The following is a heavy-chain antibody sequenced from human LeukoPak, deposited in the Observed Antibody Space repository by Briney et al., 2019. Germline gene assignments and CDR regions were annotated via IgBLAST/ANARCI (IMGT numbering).Heavy chain of an antibody. V-gene: IGHV3-21*04. J-gene: IGHJ1*01. CDR2: ISSSSYI. CDR3: AKDWYSSSWGLFQH. CDR1: GFTFSSYS. D-gene: IGHD6-13*01. Sequence: KPGGSLRLSCAASGFTFSSYSMNWVRQAPGKGLEWVSSISSSSYIYYADSVKGRFTISRDNAKNTLYLQMNSLRAEDTAVYYCAKDWYSSSWGLFQHWGQGTLVTVSS.